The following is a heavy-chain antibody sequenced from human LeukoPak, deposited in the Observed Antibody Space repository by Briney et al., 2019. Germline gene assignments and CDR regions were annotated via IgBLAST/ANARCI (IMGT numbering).Heavy chain of an antibody. CDR3: AREGFYYDSSLGGYGMDV. V-gene: IGHV3-53*01. Sequence: GGSLRLSCAASGFTVSSNYMSWVRQAPGKGLEWVSVIYSGGSTHYADSVKGRFTISRDNSKNTLYLQMNSLRAEDTAVYYCAREGFYYDSSLGGYGMDVWGQGTTVTVSS. CDR2: IYSGGST. J-gene: IGHJ6*02. CDR1: GFTVSSNY. D-gene: IGHD3-22*01.